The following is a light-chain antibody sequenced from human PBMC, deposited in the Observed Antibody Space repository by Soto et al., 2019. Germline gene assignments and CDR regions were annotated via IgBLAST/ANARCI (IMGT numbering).Light chain of an antibody. CDR3: CSYAGGNTYV. J-gene: IGLJ1*01. CDR1: SRGVGLYDF. CDR2: DGS. Sequence: QSALTQPASVSGSPGQSITISCTGNSRGVGLYDFVSWFQQHPGKAPKLLIYDGSERPSGVSNRFSASESGNTASLTISGLQAEDEADYYCCSYAGGNTYVFGSGTKLTVL. V-gene: IGLV2-23*01.